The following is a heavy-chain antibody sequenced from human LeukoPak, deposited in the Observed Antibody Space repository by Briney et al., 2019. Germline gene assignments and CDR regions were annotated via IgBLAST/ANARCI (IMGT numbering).Heavy chain of an antibody. Sequence: ASVKVSCKASGYTFTSYYMHWVRQAPGQGLEWMGIINPSDGSTSYAQKFQGRVTMTRDTSTSTVYMELSSLRSEDTAVYYCARVGWGFNCSGGSCYPDYWGQGTLVTVSS. CDR3: ARVGWGFNCSGGSCYPDY. V-gene: IGHV1-46*01. CDR1: GYTFTSYY. D-gene: IGHD2-15*01. J-gene: IGHJ4*02. CDR2: INPSDGST.